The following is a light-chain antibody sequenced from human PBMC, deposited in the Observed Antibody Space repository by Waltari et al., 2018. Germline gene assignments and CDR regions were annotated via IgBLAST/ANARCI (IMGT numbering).Light chain of an antibody. Sequence: QSALTQPASVSGPPGPSITVSCTGTSSDVRSYNLVSWYQHHPPKAPKLMIYEVSKRPSGVSNRFSGSKSGNTASLTISGLQPEDEADYYCCSYAGANTYVFGSGTKVTVL. V-gene: IGLV2-23*02. J-gene: IGLJ1*01. CDR2: EVS. CDR3: CSYAGANTYV. CDR1: SSDVRSYNL.